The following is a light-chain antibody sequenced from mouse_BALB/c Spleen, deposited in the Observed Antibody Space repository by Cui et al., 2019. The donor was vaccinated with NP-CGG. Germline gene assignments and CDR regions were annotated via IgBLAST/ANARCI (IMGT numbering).Light chain of an antibody. CDR3: ALWYSNHWV. Sequence: HAAVTQEAALTTSPGETVTLTSRSGTGAVTTSNYANWVPEKPDHLFTGLIGGTNNRAPGVPARFSGSLIGDKAALTITGAQTEDEAIYFCALWYSNHWVFGGGTKLTVL. V-gene: IGLV1*01. J-gene: IGLJ1*01. CDR2: GTN. CDR1: TGAVTTSNY.